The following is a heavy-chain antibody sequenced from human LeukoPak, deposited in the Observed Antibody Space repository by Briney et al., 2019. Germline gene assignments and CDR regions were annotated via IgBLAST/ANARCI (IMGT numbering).Heavy chain of an antibody. J-gene: IGHJ3*02. Sequence: GGSLRLSCAASGFTFNSYAMHWVRQAPGKGLEWVAAISYDGSNKNYADSVKGRFTISRDNSKNTLYLQMDNLRAEDTAVYYCARVTTAIPDAFDIWGQGTMVTVSS. D-gene: IGHD2-21*02. V-gene: IGHV3-30*04. CDR3: ARVTTAIPDAFDI. CDR1: GFTFNSYA. CDR2: ISYDGSNK.